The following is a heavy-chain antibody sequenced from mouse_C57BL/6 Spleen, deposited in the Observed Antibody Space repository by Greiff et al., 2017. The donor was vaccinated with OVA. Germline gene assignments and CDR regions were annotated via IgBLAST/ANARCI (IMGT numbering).Heavy chain of an antibody. J-gene: IGHJ4*01. Sequence: EVQGVESGGGLVKPGGSLTLSCAASGFTFSYYGMHWVRQAPEKGLEWVAYISSGSSTIYYADTVKGRFTISRDNAKNTLFLQMTSLRSEDTAMYYCARAYGGDYWGQGTSVTVSS. CDR1: GFTFSYYG. CDR3: ARAYGGDY. V-gene: IGHV5-17*01. D-gene: IGHD1-1*01. CDR2: ISSGSSTI.